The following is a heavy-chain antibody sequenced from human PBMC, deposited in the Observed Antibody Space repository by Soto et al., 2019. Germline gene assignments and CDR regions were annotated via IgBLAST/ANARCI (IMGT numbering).Heavy chain of an antibody. D-gene: IGHD3-10*01. CDR1: GYTFTSYG. J-gene: IGHJ6*02. CDR3: ASAGKYYYGSGSPYYSCMDV. CDR2: ISGYNGNT. V-gene: IGHV1-18*04. Sequence: QVQLVQSGAEVKKPGASVKVSCKASGYTFTSYGVSWVRQAPEQGLEWMGWISGYNGNTNYAQKLQGTVTMTTDTSTITAYMELRSLRSDDTAVDYGASAGKYYYGSGSPYYSCMDVWGQGITVTVSS.